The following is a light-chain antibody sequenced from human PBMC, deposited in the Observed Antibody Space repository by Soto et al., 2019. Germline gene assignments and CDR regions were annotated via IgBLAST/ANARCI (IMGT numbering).Light chain of an antibody. CDR1: QSVLYSSNNKNY. J-gene: IGKJ5*01. CDR2: WAS. Sequence: DIVMTQSPDSLAVSLGERATINCKSSQSVLYSSNNKNYLAWYQQKPGQPPKLLIYWASTRESGVPDRFSGSGSGTEFTLTISSRQAEDVAVYYCQQYYSTPITFGQGTRLE. V-gene: IGKV4-1*01. CDR3: QQYYSTPIT.